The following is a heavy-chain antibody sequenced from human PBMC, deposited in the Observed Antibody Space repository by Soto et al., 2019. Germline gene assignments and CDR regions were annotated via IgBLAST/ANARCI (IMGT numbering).Heavy chain of an antibody. V-gene: IGHV4-31*03. J-gene: IGHJ3*02. CDR2: IYYSGST. CDR1: GGSISSGGYY. Sequence: PSETLSLTCTVSGGSISSGGYYWSWIRQHPGKGLEWIGYIYYSGSTYYNPSLKSRVTISVDTSKNQFSLKLSSVTAADTAVYYCARAEVLGLNSAFDICGQGPMVTVSS. CDR3: ARAEVLGLNSAFDI. D-gene: IGHD3-16*01.